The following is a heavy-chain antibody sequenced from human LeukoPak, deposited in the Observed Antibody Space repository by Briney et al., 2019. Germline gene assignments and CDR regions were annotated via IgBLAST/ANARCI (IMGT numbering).Heavy chain of an antibody. V-gene: IGHV1-2*02. CDR2: INPNSGGT. D-gene: IGHD6-13*01. CDR1: GYTFTGYY. CDR3: ARGAIAAAGTSGYYYYMDV. Sequence: ASVKVSCKASGYTFTGYYMHLVRHAPGQGLEWMGCINPNSGGTNYAQKFQSRVTMTRDTSISTAYMELSRMRSDDTAVYYCARGAIAAAGTSGYYYYMDVRGKGTTVTVSS. J-gene: IGHJ6*03.